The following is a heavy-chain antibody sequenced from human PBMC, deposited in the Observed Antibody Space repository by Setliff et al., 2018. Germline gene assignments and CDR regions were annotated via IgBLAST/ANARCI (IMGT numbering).Heavy chain of an antibody. CDR3: VREGEDSRSSTDYRYYMDV. J-gene: IGHJ6*03. CDR1: GGTFSSYG. Sequence: SVKVSCKASGGTFSSYGISWVRQAPGQGLEWMGGTIPIFGTTDYAQKFQGRVTIITDESTSTAFMQLSSLRSEDTAVYYCVREGEDSRSSTDYRYYMDVWGKGTTVTVSS. V-gene: IGHV1-69*05. D-gene: IGHD6-6*01. CDR2: TIPIFGTT.